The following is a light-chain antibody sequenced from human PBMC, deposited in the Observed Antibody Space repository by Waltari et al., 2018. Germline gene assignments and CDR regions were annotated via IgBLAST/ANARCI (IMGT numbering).Light chain of an antibody. CDR2: RNN. CDR1: SSNIGRNY. Sequence: QSVLTQPPSASGPPGQRVTISCSGGSSNIGRNYVYWYQQLPGTAPKLLIYRNNQRPSGVPDRFSGSKSGTSASLAISGLRSEDEADYYCAAWDDSLSGPVFGGGTKLTVL. CDR3: AAWDDSLSGPV. V-gene: IGLV1-47*01. J-gene: IGLJ2*01.